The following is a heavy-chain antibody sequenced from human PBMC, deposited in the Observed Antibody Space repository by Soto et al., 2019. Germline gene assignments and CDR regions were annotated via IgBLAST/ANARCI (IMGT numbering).Heavy chain of an antibody. V-gene: IGHV1-46*01. J-gene: IGHJ4*02. CDR1: GYTFTSYY. CDR3: ARVYCSGGGCYGIDY. Sequence: QVQLVQSGAEVKKPGASVKVSCKASGYTFTSYYMHWVRQAPGQGLEWMGIISPSGGSTTYAQKFQGRVRMTRDTSTSTVYSELGSLRSEDTAVYYCARVYCSGGGCYGIDYWGQGTLVTDSS. CDR2: ISPSGGST. D-gene: IGHD2-15*01.